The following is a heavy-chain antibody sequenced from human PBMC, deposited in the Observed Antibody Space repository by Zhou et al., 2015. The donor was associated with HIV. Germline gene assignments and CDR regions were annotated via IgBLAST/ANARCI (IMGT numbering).Heavy chain of an antibody. V-gene: IGHV1-69*06. CDR2: IIPIFGTA. D-gene: IGHD2-21*02. CDR3: ARDRTAIDRYYYYGMDV. Sequence: QVQLVQSGAEVKKPGSSVKVSCKASGGTFSSYAISWVRQAPGQGLEWMGGIIPIFGTANYAQKFQGRVTITADKSTSTAYMELSSLRSEDTAVYYCARDRTAIDRYYYYGMDVWGQGTTVTVSS. CDR1: GGTFSSYA. J-gene: IGHJ6*02.